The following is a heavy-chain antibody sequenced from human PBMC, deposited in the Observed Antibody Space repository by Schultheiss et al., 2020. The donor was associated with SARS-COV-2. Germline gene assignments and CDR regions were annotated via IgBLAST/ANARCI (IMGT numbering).Heavy chain of an antibody. V-gene: IGHV1-69*06. CDR2: IIPIFGTA. D-gene: IGHD5/OR15-5a*01. Sequence: SVKFSCKASGGTFSSYAISWVRQAPGQGLEWMGGIIPIFGTANYAQKFQGRVTITADKSTSTAYMELSSLRSEDTAVYYCARTAANIYDFLDYYGMDVWGQGTTVTVSS. CDR3: ARTAANIYDFLDYYGMDV. CDR1: GGTFSSYA. J-gene: IGHJ6*02.